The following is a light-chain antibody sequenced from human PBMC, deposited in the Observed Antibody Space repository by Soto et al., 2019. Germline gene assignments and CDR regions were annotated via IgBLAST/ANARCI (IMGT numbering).Light chain of an antibody. V-gene: IGKV3-11*01. Sequence: EIVFTQSPATLSLSPGERATLSCRASPSVTNYLAWYQQKPGQPPRLLIYGAFNRAAGIPARFSGSGSGTDFTLTISSLEPEDSAVYCCQQRNIWPPVTFGQGTRLEIK. CDR2: GAF. J-gene: IGKJ5*01. CDR3: QQRNIWPPVT. CDR1: PSVTNY.